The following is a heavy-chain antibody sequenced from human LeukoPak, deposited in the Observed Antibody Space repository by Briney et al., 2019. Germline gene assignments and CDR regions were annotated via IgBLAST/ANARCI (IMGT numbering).Heavy chain of an antibody. Sequence: PSETLSLTCAVYGGSFSGYFWGWIRQPPEKGLEWIGEINHSGSPDYNPSLKSRVTISVDTSRNQFSLKLSSVTAADTAVYYCVREREQRDKRRYATGYDYWGQGTLVTVSS. CDR1: GGSFSGYF. CDR2: INHSGSP. J-gene: IGHJ4*02. CDR3: VREREQRDKRRYATGYDY. D-gene: IGHD3-9*01. V-gene: IGHV4-34*01.